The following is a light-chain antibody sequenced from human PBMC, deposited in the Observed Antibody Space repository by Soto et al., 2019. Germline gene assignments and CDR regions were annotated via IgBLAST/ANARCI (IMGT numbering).Light chain of an antibody. CDR2: YDS. CDR1: NIGSKS. J-gene: IGLJ7*01. V-gene: IGLV3-21*01. Sequence: SYVLTQPPSVSVAPGKTARVTCGADNIGSKSVNWYQQRPGQAPVLVIYYDSDRPSGIPERFSGSNSGNTATLTISRVEAGDEADYYCQVWERSGDPRVFGSGTQLTVL. CDR3: QVWERSGDPRV.